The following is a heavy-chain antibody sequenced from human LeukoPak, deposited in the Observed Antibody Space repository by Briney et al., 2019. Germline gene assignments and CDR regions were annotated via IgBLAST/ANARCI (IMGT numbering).Heavy chain of an antibody. Sequence: GASVKVSCKASGFNFPSSTMQWVRQARGQRPEWIGWIVVGSGNTNYAQTFQERVTITRDMSTSTAYMELSRLGAEDTAVYYCAADYGGDAYAFEYAFDIWGPGTMVTVSS. CDR1: GFNFPSST. D-gene: IGHD2-21*02. CDR2: IVVGSGNT. CDR3: AADYGGDAYAFEYAFDI. V-gene: IGHV1-58*02. J-gene: IGHJ3*02.